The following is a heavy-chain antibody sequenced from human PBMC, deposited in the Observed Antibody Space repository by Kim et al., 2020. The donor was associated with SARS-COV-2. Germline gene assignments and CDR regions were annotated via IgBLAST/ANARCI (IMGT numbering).Heavy chain of an antibody. V-gene: IGHV3-21*01. CDR3: ARVGEYDFWSDYPLRLSGSKYNWFDP. CDR1: GFTFSSYS. D-gene: IGHD3-3*01. Sequence: GGSLRLSCAASGFTFSSYSMNWVRQAPGKGLEWVSSISSSSSYIYYADSVKGRFTISRDNAKNSLYLQMNSLRAEDTAVYYCARVGEYDFWSDYPLRLSGSKYNWFDPWGQGTLVTVSS. CDR2: ISSSSSYI. J-gene: IGHJ5*02.